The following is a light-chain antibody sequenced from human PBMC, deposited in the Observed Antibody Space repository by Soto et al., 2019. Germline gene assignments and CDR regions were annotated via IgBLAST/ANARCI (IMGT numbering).Light chain of an antibody. Sequence: QSVLTQPTSASGSPGQSVTISCTGTSSDVGGYDYVSWHQHHPGKAPKLMLYDVSKRPSGVPDRFSGSKSGNTASLTVSGLQAEDEADYYCSSYAGSNTFVFGTGTKLTVL. CDR3: SSYAGSNTFV. J-gene: IGLJ1*01. CDR2: DVS. CDR1: SSDVGGYDY. V-gene: IGLV2-8*01.